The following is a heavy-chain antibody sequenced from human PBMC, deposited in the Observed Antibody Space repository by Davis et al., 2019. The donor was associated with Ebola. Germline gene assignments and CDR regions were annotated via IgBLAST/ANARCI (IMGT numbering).Heavy chain of an antibody. J-gene: IGHJ6*02. Sequence: GESLKISCAASGFTSAMHWVRQATGKGLEWVAFISADGTNKYYTDSVKGRFTISRDNSKNTVYLQMNSLKTEDTAVYYCTRDLVTPYYDFWSGYLSYYGMDVWGQGTTVTVSS. CDR2: ISADGTNK. CDR3: TRDLVTPYYDFWSGYLSYYGMDV. CDR1: GFTSA. D-gene: IGHD3-3*01. V-gene: IGHV3-30*12.